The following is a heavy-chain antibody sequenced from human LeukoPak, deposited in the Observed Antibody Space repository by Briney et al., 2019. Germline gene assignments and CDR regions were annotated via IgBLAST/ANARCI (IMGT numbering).Heavy chain of an antibody. CDR1: GYTFTGYY. V-gene: IGHV1-2*02. J-gene: IGHJ4*02. D-gene: IGHD3-22*01. Sequence: GASAKVSCKASGYTFTGYYMHWVRQAPGQGLEWMGWINPDSGGTNYAQKFQGRVTMTRDTSTSTVYMELSSLRSEDTAVYYCARDLSGTADDYYDSSGYQTPDYWGQGTLVTVSS. CDR3: ARDLSGTADDYYDSSGYQTPDY. CDR2: INPDSGGT.